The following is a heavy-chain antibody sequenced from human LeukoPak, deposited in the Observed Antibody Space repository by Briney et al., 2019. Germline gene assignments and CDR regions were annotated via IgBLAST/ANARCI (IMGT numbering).Heavy chain of an antibody. D-gene: IGHD3-22*01. J-gene: IGHJ3*02. CDR3: ARDGHRRYHYDSSGREDAFDI. V-gene: IGHV1-18*01. Sequence: ASVKVSCKASGYTFTSYGISWLRQAPGQGLEWMGWISAYNGNTNYAQKLQGRVTMTTDTSTSTAYMELRSLRSDDTAVYYCARDGHRRYHYDSSGREDAFDIWGQGTMVTVSS. CDR2: ISAYNGNT. CDR1: GYTFTSYG.